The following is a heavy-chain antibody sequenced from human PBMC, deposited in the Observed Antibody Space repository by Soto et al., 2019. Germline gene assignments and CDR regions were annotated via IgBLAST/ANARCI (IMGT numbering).Heavy chain of an antibody. D-gene: IGHD5-18*01. V-gene: IGHV3-33*01. CDR3: ARGDSYGEVVGYFDY. CDR2: IWSDGNNK. J-gene: IGHJ4*02. Sequence: PGGSLRLSCAASGFTFNTYGFHWVRQAPGKGLEWVAVIWSDGNNKYYADSVKGRFTISRDSSKNSLYLQMNSLRAEDTAVYYCARGDSYGEVVGYFDYWGQGTLVTVSS. CDR1: GFTFNTYG.